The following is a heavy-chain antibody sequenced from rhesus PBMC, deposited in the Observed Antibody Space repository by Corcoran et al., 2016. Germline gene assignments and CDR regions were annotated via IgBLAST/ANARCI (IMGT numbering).Heavy chain of an antibody. CDR1: AFSIRPRGLG. CDR3: ARRREELQAFYY. Sequence: QVTLTESGPALVKPTQPLPLPCTFSAFSIRPRGLGVVLIRQPPGKALEWLALIYWFDAKFYKTALKSRLTFAKDTYKNQVVLTMTNWVPVDTATYYCARRREELQAFYYWGQGVLVTVSS. J-gene: IGHJ4*01. D-gene: IGHD1-44*02. V-gene: IGHV2-174*01. CDR2: IYWFDAK.